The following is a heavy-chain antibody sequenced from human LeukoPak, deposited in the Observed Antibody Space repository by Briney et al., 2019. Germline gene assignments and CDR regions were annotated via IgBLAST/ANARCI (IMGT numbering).Heavy chain of an antibody. V-gene: IGHV4-39*01. CDR1: GGSISSSSYY. CDR2: IYYSGST. D-gene: IGHD3-10*01. J-gene: IGHJ4*02. CDR3: ASLSSGSFDY. Sequence: SETLSLTCTVSGGSISSSSYYWGWLRQPPGKGLEWIGSIYYSGSTYYNPSLKSRVTISVDTSKNQFSLKLSSVTAADTAVYYCASLSSGSFDYWGQGTLVTVSS.